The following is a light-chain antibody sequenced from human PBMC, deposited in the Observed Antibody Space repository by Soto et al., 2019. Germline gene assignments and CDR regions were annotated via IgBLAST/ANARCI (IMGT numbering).Light chain of an antibody. CDR2: DVS. J-gene: IGLJ2*01. CDR1: SSDVGGYNY. V-gene: IGLV2-14*01. CDR3: SSYTSSSTVV. Sequence: QSALTQPASVSGSPGQSINISCTGTSSDVGGYNYVSWNQQHPGKAPKLMIYDVSNRPSGVSNRFSGSKSGNTASLTISGLQAEDEADYYCSSYTSSSTVVFGGGTKLTVL.